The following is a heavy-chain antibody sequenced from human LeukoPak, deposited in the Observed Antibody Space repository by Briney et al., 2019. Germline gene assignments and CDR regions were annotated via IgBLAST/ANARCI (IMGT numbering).Heavy chain of an antibody. V-gene: IGHV3-21*01. J-gene: IGHJ4*02. D-gene: IGHD2-15*01. Sequence: GGSLRLSFPAPGFTFSSNSMNWVRQAPGKGLVWVSSIIISSSYIYYADSVKGRFTISRDNAKNSLYLQMNSLRAEDTAVYYCARVLGYCSGGSCQGVDYWGQGTLVTVSS. CDR1: GFTFSSNS. CDR2: IIISSSYI. CDR3: ARVLGYCSGGSCQGVDY.